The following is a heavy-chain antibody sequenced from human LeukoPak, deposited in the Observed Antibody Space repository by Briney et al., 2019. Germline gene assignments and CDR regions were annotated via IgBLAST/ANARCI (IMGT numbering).Heavy chain of an antibody. CDR2: INHSGST. D-gene: IGHD2-2*01. Sequence: SETLSLTCAVYGGSFSGCYWSWIRQPPGKGLEWIGEINHSGSTNYNPSLKSRVTISVDTSKNQFSLKLSSVTAADTAVYYCASEGYCSSTSCYPSNHLGQGTLVTVSS. CDR1: GGSFSGCY. V-gene: IGHV4-34*01. J-gene: IGHJ4*02. CDR3: ASEGYCSSTSCYPSNH.